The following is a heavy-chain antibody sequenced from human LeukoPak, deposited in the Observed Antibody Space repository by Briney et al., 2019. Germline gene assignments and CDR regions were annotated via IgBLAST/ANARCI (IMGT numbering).Heavy chain of an antibody. CDR1: GFTFSSYA. CDR3: AKDRGTGSYYLSSYFDY. CDR2: ISGSGGST. V-gene: IGHV3-23*01. D-gene: IGHD1-26*01. Sequence: GGSLRLSCAASGFTFSSYAMSWVRQAPGKGLEWVSAISGSGGSTYYADSVKGRFTISRDNSKNTLYLQMNSLRAEDTAVYYCAKDRGTGSYYLSSYFDYWGRGTLVTVSS. J-gene: IGHJ4*02.